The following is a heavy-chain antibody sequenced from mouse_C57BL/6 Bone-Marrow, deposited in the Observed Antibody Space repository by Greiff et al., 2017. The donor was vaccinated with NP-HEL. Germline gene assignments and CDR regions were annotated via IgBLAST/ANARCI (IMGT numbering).Heavy chain of an antibody. CDR2: IYPRSGNT. D-gene: IGHD2-4*01. CDR1: GYTFTSYG. CDR3: ARSPLYYEYDQAY. J-gene: IGHJ3*01. V-gene: IGHV1-81*01. Sequence: QVQLQQSGAELARPGASVKLSCKASGYTFTSYGISWVKQRTGQGLEWIGEIYPRSGNTYYNEKFKGKATLTADKSSSTAYMELRRLTSEDSAVYFCARSPLYYEYDQAYWGQGTLVTVSA.